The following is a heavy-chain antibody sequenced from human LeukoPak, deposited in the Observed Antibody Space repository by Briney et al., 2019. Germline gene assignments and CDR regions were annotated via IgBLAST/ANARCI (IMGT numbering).Heavy chain of an antibody. J-gene: IGHJ4*02. D-gene: IGHD2-15*01. CDR3: ARVVTGYCSGGSCYTYYFDY. V-gene: IGHV1-18*01. CDR2: ISAYNGNT. CDR1: GYTFTSYG. Sequence: GASVKVSCKASGYTFTSYGISWVRQASGQGLEWMGWISAYNGNTNYAQKLQGRVTMTTDTSTSTAYMELRSLRSDDTAVYYCARVVTGYCSGGSCYTYYFDYWGQGTLVTVSS.